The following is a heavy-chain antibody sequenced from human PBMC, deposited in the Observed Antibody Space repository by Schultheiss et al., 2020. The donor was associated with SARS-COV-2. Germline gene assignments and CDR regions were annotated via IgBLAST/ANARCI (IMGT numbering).Heavy chain of an antibody. CDR2: IYYSGST. D-gene: IGHD2-21*01. Sequence: SETLSLTCVVSGGSISSYYWSWIRQPPGKGLEWIGYIYYSGSTNYNPSLKSRVTISVDTSKKQFSLQLSSVTAADTAVYYCANLHMSGPYNWFDPWGQGTLVTVSS. V-gene: IGHV4-59*12. CDR1: GGSISSYY. J-gene: IGHJ5*02. CDR3: ANLHMSGPYNWFDP.